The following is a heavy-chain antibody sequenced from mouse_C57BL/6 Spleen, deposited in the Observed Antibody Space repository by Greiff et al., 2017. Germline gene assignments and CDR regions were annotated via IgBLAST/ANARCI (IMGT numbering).Heavy chain of an antibody. V-gene: IGHV1-50*01. Sequence: QVQLQQPGAELVKPGASVKLSCKASGYTFTSYWMQWVKQRPGQGLEWIGEIDPSDSYTNYNQKFKGKATLTVDTSSSTAYMQLSSLTSEDSAVYYCARRYDGYPDYYAMDYWGQGTSVTVSS. CDR2: IDPSDSYT. CDR3: ARRYDGYPDYYAMDY. D-gene: IGHD2-3*01. J-gene: IGHJ4*01. CDR1: GYTFTSYW.